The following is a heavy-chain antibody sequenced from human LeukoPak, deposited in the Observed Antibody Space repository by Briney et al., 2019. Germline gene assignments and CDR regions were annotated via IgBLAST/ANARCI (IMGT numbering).Heavy chain of an antibody. CDR3: ARRSDFWKSSYYYMDV. Sequence: GGSLRLSCAASGFTVSSNYMSWVRQAPGKGLEWVSVIYSGGSTYYADSVKGRFTISRDNSKNTLYLQMNSLRAADTAVYYCARRSDFWKSSYYYMDVWGKGTTVTVSS. D-gene: IGHD3-3*01. J-gene: IGHJ6*03. CDR2: IYSGGST. V-gene: IGHV3-53*01. CDR1: GFTVSSNY.